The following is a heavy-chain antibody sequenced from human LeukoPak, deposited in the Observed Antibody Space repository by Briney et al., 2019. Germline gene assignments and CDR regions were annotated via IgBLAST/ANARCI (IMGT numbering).Heavy chain of an antibody. Sequence: SETLSLTCTVSGGSISSYYWSWIRQPPGKGLEWIGYIYYSGSTNYNPSLKSRVTISVDTSKNQFSLKLSSVTAADTAVYYCARLRIAVHYFDSGTYYNRGSFDFWGQGALVTVAS. CDR3: ARLRIAVHYFDSGTYYNRGSFDF. V-gene: IGHV4-59*01. J-gene: IGHJ4*02. CDR2: IYYSGST. D-gene: IGHD3-10*01. CDR1: GGSISSYY.